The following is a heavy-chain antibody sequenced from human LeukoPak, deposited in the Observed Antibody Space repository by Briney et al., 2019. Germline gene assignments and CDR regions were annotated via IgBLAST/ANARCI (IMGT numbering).Heavy chain of an antibody. CDR3: ARLHLVGAAAGTVDY. J-gene: IGHJ4*02. CDR2: ISSSSSTI. D-gene: IGHD6-13*01. CDR1: GFTFSSYS. Sequence: PGGSLRLSCAASGFTFSSYSMNWVRQAPGKGLEWVSYISSSSSTIYYADSVKGRFTISRDNAKNSLYLQMNSLRAEDTAVYYCARLHLVGAAAGTVDYWGQGTLVTVSS. V-gene: IGHV3-48*01.